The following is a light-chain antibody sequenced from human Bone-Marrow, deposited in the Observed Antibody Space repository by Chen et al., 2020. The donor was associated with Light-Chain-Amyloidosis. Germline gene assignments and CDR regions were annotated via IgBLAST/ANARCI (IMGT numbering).Light chain of an antibody. V-gene: IGLV3-1*01. J-gene: IGLJ2*01. CDR2: QDE. Sequence: SHELTQPLSVSVSLGQTASLTCSGDTSRHRYAYWYRPKPGQSPVLVVYQDEKGPSGIPERFSGSSSGSAATLTVSGTEAVDEAGYYCQAWDNSAAVFGGGTKLTVL. CDR3: QAWDNSAAV. CDR1: TSRHRY.